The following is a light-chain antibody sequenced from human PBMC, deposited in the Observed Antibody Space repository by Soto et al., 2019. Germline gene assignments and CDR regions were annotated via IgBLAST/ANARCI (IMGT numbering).Light chain of an antibody. J-gene: IGLJ2*01. CDR2: QNS. Sequence: SYELTQPPSVSVSPGQTASITCSGDKLGDKYACWYQQKPGQSPVLVIYQNSKRPSGIPERLSGSNSGNTATLTISGTQAXDXXDYYCQAWDSSTVVFGGGTKLTVL. V-gene: IGLV3-1*01. CDR3: QAWDSSTVV. CDR1: KLGDKY.